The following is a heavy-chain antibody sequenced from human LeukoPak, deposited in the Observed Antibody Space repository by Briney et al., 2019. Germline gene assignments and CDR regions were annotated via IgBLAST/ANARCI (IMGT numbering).Heavy chain of an antibody. J-gene: IGHJ3*02. CDR2: IKQDGSEK. CDR1: GFTFSSYW. D-gene: IGHD1-1*01. CDR3: ARGRWAQRGDAFDI. V-gene: IGHV3-7*01. Sequence: GGSLRLSCAASGFTFSSYWMTWVRQAPGKGLEWVANIKQDGSEKYYVDSVKGRFTISRDNAKNSLYLQMNSLRAEDTAVYYCARGRWAQRGDAFDIWGQGTMVTVSS.